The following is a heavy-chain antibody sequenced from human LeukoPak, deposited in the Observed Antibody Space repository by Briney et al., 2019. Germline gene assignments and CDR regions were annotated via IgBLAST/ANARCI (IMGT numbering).Heavy chain of an antibody. Sequence: RASVKVSCKASGYTFTGYYMHWVRQAPGQGLEWMGWISAYNGNTNYAQKFQVRVTMTTDTSTSTAYMELRSLRSDDTAVYYCARVQYDYYGSGSYYNPEYYYYGMDVWGQGTTVTVSS. J-gene: IGHJ6*02. CDR1: GYTFTGYY. CDR2: ISAYNGNT. CDR3: ARVQYDYYGSGSYYNPEYYYYGMDV. V-gene: IGHV1-18*04. D-gene: IGHD3-10*01.